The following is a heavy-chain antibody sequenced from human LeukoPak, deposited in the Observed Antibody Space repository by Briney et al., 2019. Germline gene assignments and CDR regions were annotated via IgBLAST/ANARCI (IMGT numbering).Heavy chain of an antibody. J-gene: IGHJ4*02. CDR2: ISSSGSTI. CDR1: GLTYSSYE. D-gene: IGHD4-17*01. V-gene: IGHV3-48*03. CDR3: ARDYGDYELDY. Sequence: PGGTLRLFCAVSGLTYSSYEMNWVRQARGKGLEGVSYISSSGSTIFYADSVKGRFTISRDNAKNSLYLQMNSLRAEDTAVYYCARDYGDYELDYWGQGTLVTVSS.